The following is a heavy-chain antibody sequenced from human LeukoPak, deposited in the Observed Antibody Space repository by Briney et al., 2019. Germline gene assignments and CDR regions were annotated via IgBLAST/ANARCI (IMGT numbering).Heavy chain of an antibody. Sequence: ASVKVSCKASGYTFTRYYIHWVRQAPGQGLEWMGRINPSNGDTKYAQKFRGRVTMTRDTYMTTAYMELSSLRSEDTAVYYCAAGYYDSSLPYYFDYWGQGTLVTVSS. D-gene: IGHD3-22*01. V-gene: IGHV1-2*06. CDR3: AAGYYDSSLPYYFDY. CDR1: GYTFTRYY. J-gene: IGHJ4*02. CDR2: INPSNGDT.